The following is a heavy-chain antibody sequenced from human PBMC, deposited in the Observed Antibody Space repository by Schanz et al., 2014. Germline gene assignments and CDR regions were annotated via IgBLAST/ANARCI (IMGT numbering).Heavy chain of an antibody. CDR2: ISGRGDST. CDR3: AALGGYDSFDY. D-gene: IGHD5-12*01. Sequence: EVQLVESGGGLVQPGRSLRLSCAASGFTFDNYAMHWVRQAPGKGLEWVSLISGRGDSTHYADSVKGRFTISRDNSRKTLSLQMNSLRADDTAVYYCAALGGYDSFDYWGQGTLVTVSS. V-gene: IGHV3-23*04. J-gene: IGHJ4*02. CDR1: GFTFDNYA.